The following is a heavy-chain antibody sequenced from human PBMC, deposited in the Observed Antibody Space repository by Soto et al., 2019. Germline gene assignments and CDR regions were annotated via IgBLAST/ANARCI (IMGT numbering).Heavy chain of an antibody. CDR2: ISPIFGTA. CDR1: VCTFSSYA. V-gene: IGHV1-69*13. Sequence: GASVNVSFKASVCTFSSYAISWVRQAPGQGLEWMGGISPIFGTANYAQNFQGRVTMTADESTSTAYMELSSLRSEDTAVYYCARVPSGWFDPRGQGTLVTVSS. CDR3: ARVPSGWFDP. J-gene: IGHJ5*02. D-gene: IGHD6-6*01.